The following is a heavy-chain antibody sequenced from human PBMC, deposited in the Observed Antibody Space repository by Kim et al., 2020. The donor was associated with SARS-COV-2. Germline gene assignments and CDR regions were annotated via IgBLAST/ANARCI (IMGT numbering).Heavy chain of an antibody. D-gene: IGHD4-17*01. CDR2: ISGRGGCT. CDR1: GFTMNGYA. J-gene: IGHJ6*02. V-gene: IGHV3-23*01. Sequence: GGSLRLSCAASGFTMNGYAMTWVRQAPGKGLEWVSAISGRGGCTFHADSVRGRFTISRDISKNTLFLQMNSLRAEDTAVYFCASSYGDYNYYYYGLDVWGQGTTVAVSS. CDR3: ASSYGDYNYYYYGLDV.